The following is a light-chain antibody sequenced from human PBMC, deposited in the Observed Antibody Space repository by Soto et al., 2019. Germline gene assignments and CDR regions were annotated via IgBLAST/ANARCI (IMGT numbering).Light chain of an antibody. CDR3: ISYASINTYV. CDR2: DVT. J-gene: IGLJ1*01. CDR1: SSDVGGYDY. V-gene: IGLV2-14*01. Sequence: QSALTQPASVSGSPGQSITISCTGTSSDVGGYDYVSWYQQHPGKAPKLMIYDVTYRPSGVSNRFSGSKSGNTASLTISGLQAEDEADYYCISYASINTYVFGTGTKLTVL.